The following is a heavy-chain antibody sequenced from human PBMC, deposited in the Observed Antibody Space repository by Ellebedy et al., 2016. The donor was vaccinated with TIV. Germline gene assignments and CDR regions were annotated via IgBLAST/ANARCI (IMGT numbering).Heavy chain of an antibody. CDR3: ARDSSFASGNYFHIDE. Sequence: GGSLRLSXVASGFSFSDHGMYWVRQAPGKGLEWVAVISYAGDKIHYSDSMRDRLTISRDNWKNTLYLEIHRTRPEDTAVYFCARDSSFASGNYFHIDEWGQGAVVTVSS. CDR2: ISYAGDKI. J-gene: IGHJ4*02. V-gene: IGHV3-30*03. CDR1: GFSFSDHG. D-gene: IGHD3-10*01.